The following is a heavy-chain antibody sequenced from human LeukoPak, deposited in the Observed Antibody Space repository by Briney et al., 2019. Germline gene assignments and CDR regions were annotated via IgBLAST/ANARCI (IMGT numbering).Heavy chain of an antibody. J-gene: IGHJ4*02. Sequence: SETLSLTCTVSGGSISSGDYYWSWIRQPPGKGLEWIGYIYYSGSTYYNPSLKSRVTISVDTSKNQFSLKLSSVTAADTAVYYCARYGGSPQYYFDYWGQGTLVTVSS. D-gene: IGHD1-26*01. CDR3: ARYGGSPQYYFDY. CDR1: GGSISSGDYY. V-gene: IGHV4-30-4*01. CDR2: IYYSGST.